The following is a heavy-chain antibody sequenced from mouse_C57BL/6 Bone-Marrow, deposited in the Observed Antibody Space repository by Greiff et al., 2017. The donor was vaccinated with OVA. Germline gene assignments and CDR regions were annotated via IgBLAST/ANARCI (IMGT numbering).Heavy chain of an antibody. CDR2: IDPSDSYT. V-gene: IGHV1-50*01. J-gene: IGHJ4*01. CDR3: AFYYGNYEGVYYYAMDY. CDR1: GYTFTSYW. D-gene: IGHD2-1*01. Sequence: QVQLQQPGAELVKPGASVKLSCKASGYTFTSYWMQWVKQRPGQGLEWIGEIDPSDSYTNYHQKFKGKATLTVDTSSSTAYMQLSSLTSEDSAVYYCAFYYGNYEGVYYYAMDYWGQGTSVTVSS.